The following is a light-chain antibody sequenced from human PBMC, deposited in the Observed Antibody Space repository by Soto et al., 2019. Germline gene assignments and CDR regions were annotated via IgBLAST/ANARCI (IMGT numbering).Light chain of an antibody. CDR1: QIIISTY. CDR3: QQYGGSPLA. V-gene: IGKV3-20*01. Sequence: EIVLTQSPGTLSSSPGERATLSCRASQIIISTYLAWYQQKPGQAPRLLIYGTSSRATGIPDRFSGSGSGTDFTLTISRLEPEDFAVYYCQQYGGSPLAFGGGTKVEIK. CDR2: GTS. J-gene: IGKJ4*01.